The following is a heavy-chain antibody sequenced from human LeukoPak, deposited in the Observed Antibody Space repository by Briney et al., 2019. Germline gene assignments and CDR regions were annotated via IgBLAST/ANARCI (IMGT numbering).Heavy chain of an antibody. CDR3: ARDGGYGGPQDV. Sequence: PSETLSLTCTVSGGSISSYYWSWIRQPPGKGLEWIGYIYYSGSTNYNPSLKSRVTISVDTSKNQFSLKLSSVTAADTAVHYCARDGGYGGPQDVWGQGTTVTVSS. CDR1: GGSISSYY. CDR2: IYYSGST. D-gene: IGHD4-23*01. J-gene: IGHJ6*02. V-gene: IGHV4-59*01.